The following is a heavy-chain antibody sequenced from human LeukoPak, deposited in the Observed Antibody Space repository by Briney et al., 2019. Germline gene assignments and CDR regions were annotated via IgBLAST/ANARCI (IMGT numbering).Heavy chain of an antibody. J-gene: IGHJ4*02. CDR3: ARDLEQQRLYYFDY. CDR2: INAGNGNT. Sequence: VASVKVSCKASGGTFSSYAISWVRQAPGQRLEWMGWINAGNGNTKYSQKFQGRVTITRDTSASTAYMELSSLRSEDTAVYYCARDLEQQRLYYFDYWGQGTLVTVSS. V-gene: IGHV1-3*01. D-gene: IGHD6-13*01. CDR1: GGTFSSYA.